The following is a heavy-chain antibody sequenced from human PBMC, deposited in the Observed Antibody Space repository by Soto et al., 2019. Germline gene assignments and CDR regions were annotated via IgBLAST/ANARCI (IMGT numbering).Heavy chain of an antibody. J-gene: IGHJ4*02. CDR1: GFTFGLYG. CDR3: AREGLKLRRDLDS. Sequence: GGSLRLSCSASGFTFGLYGLHWVRRAPGKGLEWVAIILYDGSIKFYADSVKGRFTISRDNSKNTVSLQMSSLRAEDTAVYYCAREGLKLRRDLDSWGQGTVVTVSS. D-gene: IGHD2-15*01. CDR2: ILYDGSIK. V-gene: IGHV3-33*05.